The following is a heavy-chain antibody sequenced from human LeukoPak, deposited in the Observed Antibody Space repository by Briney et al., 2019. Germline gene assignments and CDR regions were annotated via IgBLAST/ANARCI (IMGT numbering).Heavy chain of an antibody. CDR3: ARTVYSSRWYFDV. CDR1: NSSIRSYY. J-gene: IGHJ4*02. Sequence: TSETLSLTCTVSNSSIRSYYWSWIRQPPGKGLEWIGCIYQTGSTNHNPPLKSRVTISIDTSKNQFSLKLSSVTAADTAVYYCARTVYSSRWYFDVWGQGALVTVSS. CDR2: IYQTGST. D-gene: IGHD6-13*01. V-gene: IGHV4-59*08.